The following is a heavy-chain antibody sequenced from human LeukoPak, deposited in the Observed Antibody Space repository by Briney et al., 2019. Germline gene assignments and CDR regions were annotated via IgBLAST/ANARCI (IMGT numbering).Heavy chain of an antibody. J-gene: IGHJ4*02. CDR3: AKDLARVLIYYFDY. V-gene: IGHV3-23*01. D-gene: IGHD3-9*01. CDR2: ISGSGGNT. Sequence: GGSLRLSRAASGFTFSIYAMTWVRQAPGKGLEWVSTISGSGGNTYYADSVKGRFTISRDNSKNTLYLQMNSLRAEDTAVYYCAKDLARVLIYYFDYWGQGTLVTVSS. CDR1: GFTFSIYA.